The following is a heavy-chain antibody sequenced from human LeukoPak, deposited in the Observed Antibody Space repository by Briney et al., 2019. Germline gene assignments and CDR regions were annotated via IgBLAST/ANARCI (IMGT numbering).Heavy chain of an antibody. D-gene: IGHD1-26*01. CDR1: GFTFDDYA. CDR2: ISGDGGST. J-gene: IGHJ6*02. V-gene: IGHV3-43*02. CDR3: AKEIVGAPGAYYYYGMDV. Sequence: GGSLRLSCAASGFTFDDYAMHWVRQAPGKGLEWVSLISGDGGSTYYADSVKGRFTISRDNSKNSLYLQMNSLRTEDTALYYCAKEIVGAPGAYYYYGMDVWGQGTTVTVCS.